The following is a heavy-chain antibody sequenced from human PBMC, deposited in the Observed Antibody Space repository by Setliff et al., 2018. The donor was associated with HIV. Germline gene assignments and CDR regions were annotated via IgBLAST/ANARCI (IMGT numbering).Heavy chain of an antibody. CDR2: VYSSGTT. V-gene: IGHV4-59*01. Sequence: NPSETLSLTCSVSGGSISGYYWNWVRQPPGKGLEWLGYVYSSGTTDYNPALKGRVTISLDTSKSQFSLNLNSVTAADTAVYYCARGAYYNFWSGYSAGRGSLGPWGQGALVTVSS. CDR3: ARGAYYNFWSGYSAGRGSLGP. CDR1: GGSISGYY. J-gene: IGHJ5*02. D-gene: IGHD3-3*01.